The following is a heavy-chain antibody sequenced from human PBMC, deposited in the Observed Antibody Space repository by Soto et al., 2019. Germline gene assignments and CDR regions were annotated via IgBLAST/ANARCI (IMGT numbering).Heavy chain of an antibody. CDR2: IYYSGST. D-gene: IGHD3-10*01. V-gene: IGHV4-39*01. J-gene: IGHJ4*02. CDR1: GGSISSSSYY. Sequence: PSETLSLTCTVSGGSISSSSYYWGWIRQPPGKGLEWIGSIYYSGSTCYNPSLKSRVTISVDTSKNQFSLKLSSVTAADTAVYYCARRGSGSYSDYWGQGTLVTVSS. CDR3: ARRGSGSYSDY.